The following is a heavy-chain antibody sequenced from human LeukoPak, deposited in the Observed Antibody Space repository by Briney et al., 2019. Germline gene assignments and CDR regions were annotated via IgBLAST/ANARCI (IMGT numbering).Heavy chain of an antibody. J-gene: IGHJ4*02. V-gene: IGHV3-66*01. D-gene: IGHD3-10*01. Sequence: GGSLRLSCAASGFTVSSNYMSWVRQAPGKGLEWVSVIYSCGSTYYADSVKGRFTISRDNSNNTLYLQMNSLRAEDTAVYYCARGRAKNYYGSGSPFDYWGQGTLVTVSS. CDR2: IYSCGST. CDR1: GFTVSSNY. CDR3: ARGRAKNYYGSGSPFDY.